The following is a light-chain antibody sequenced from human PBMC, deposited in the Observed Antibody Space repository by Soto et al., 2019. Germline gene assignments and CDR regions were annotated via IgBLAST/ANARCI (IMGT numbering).Light chain of an antibody. CDR2: RAS. CDR3: QQYYSYWT. Sequence: DIQMTQSPSTLSASVGDRVTITCRASQSISNWLAWHQQKPGKAPKVLIYRASNLESGVPSRFSGSGSGTEFTLTINRLQPDDYATYYCQQYYSYWTFGQGTKVEVK. V-gene: IGKV1-5*03. CDR1: QSISNW. J-gene: IGKJ1*01.